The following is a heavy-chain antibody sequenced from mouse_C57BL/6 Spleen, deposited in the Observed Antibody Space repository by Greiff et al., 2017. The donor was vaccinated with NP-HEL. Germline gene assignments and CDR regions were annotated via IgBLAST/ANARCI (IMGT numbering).Heavy chain of an antibody. CDR3: ARADWDVPFFDY. CDR2: INPYNGGT. CDR1: GYTFTDYY. D-gene: IGHD4-1*01. Sequence: VQLQQSGPVLVKPGASVKMSCKASGYTFTDYYMNWVKQSHGKSLEWIGVINPYNGGTSYNQKFKGKATLTVDKSSSTAYMELNSLTSEDSAVYYCARADWDVPFFDYWGQGTTLTVSS. V-gene: IGHV1-19*01. J-gene: IGHJ2*01.